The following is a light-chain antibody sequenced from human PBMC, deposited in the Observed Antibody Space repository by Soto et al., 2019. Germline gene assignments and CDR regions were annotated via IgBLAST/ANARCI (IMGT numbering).Light chain of an antibody. CDR3: QQYYDIPLT. CDR2: RAY. J-gene: IGKJ4*01. V-gene: IGKV4-1*01. CDR1: QSVLYSSDNRNY. Sequence: DIVMTQSPDSLAVSLGERATIKSKSSQSVLYSSDNRNYLAWYQQKPGLPPKLLIYRAYTRESGVPERFSGSGSGTDFTLTISSLQAEDVAVYFCQQYYDIPLTFGGGTKVDIK.